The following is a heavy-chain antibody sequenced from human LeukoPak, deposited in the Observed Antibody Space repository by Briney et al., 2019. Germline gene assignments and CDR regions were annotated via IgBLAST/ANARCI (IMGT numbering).Heavy chain of an antibody. CDR2: INHSGST. J-gene: IGHJ6*02. Sequence: PSETLSLTCAVYGGSFSGYYWSWIRQPPGKGLEWIGEINHSGSTNYNPSLKSRVTISVDTSKNQFSLKLSSVTAADTAVYYCARRLGKYGYYYYYGMDVWGQGTTVTVSS. CDR1: GGSFSGYY. V-gene: IGHV4-34*01. D-gene: IGHD6-19*01. CDR3: ARRLGKYGYYYYYGMDV.